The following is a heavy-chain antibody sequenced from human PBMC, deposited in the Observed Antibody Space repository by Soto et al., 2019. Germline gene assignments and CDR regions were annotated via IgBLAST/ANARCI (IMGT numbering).Heavy chain of an antibody. CDR1: GFTFSSYG. Sequence: GGSLRLSCAASGFTFSSYGMHWVRQAPGKGLEWVAVISYDGSNKYYADSVKGRFTISRDNSKNTLYLQMNSLRAEDTAVYYCAKGVGVTTIKDFDYWGQGTLVTVSS. J-gene: IGHJ4*02. D-gene: IGHD3-10*01. CDR2: ISYDGSNK. V-gene: IGHV3-30*18. CDR3: AKGVGVTTIKDFDY.